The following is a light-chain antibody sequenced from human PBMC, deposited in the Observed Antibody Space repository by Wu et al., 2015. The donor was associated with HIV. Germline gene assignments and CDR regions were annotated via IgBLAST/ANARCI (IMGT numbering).Light chain of an antibody. CDR2: AAS. V-gene: IGKV3-20*01. J-gene: IGKJ1*01. Sequence: EIVLTQSPGTLSLSPGERATLSCRASQSVGTYLAWYQHKPGQAPRLLIYAASTRATGIPDRFSGGGSGTDFTLTISRLEPGDFAVYYCQQYDGSPRTFGQGTKVEMK. CDR3: QQYDGSPRT. CDR1: QSVGTY.